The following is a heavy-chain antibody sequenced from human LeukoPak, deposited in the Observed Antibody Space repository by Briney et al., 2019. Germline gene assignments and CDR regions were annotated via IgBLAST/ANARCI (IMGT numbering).Heavy chain of an antibody. V-gene: IGHV4-31*03. CDR2: IYYSGST. J-gene: IGHJ3*02. D-gene: IGHD5-24*01. CDR1: GGSISSGGYY. Sequence: SQTLSLTCTVPGGSISSGGYYWSWIRQHPGKGLEWIGYIYYSGSTNYNPSLKSRVTISVDTSKNQFSLKLSSVTAADTAVYYCARGSLEMGPDAFDIWGQGTMVTVSS. CDR3: ARGSLEMGPDAFDI.